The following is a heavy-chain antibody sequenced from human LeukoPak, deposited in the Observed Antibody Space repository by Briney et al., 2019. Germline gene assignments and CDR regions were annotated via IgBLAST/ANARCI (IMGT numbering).Heavy chain of an antibody. J-gene: IGHJ3*02. D-gene: IGHD2-15*01. CDR3: ARGSLVGWHEAFDI. CDR2: INHSGST. Sequence: SETLSLICAVYGGPFSGYFGSWIRQPPGKGLEWIGEINHSGSTNYNPSLKSRVTISVDTSKNQFSLKLSSVTAADTAVYYCARGSLVGWHEAFDIWGQGTMVTVSS. CDR1: GGPFSGYF. V-gene: IGHV4-34*01.